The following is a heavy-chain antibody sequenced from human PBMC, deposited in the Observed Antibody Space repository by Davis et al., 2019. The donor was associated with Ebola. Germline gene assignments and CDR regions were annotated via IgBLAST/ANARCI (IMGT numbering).Heavy chain of an antibody. CDR1: GFIFSTYV. Sequence: GESLKISCSASGFIFSTYVMSWVRQAPGKGLEWVSYISSSSSTIYYADSVKGRFTISRDNAKNSLYLQMNSLRDEDTAVYYCARDRRDGYNPFDYWGQGTLVTVSS. D-gene: IGHD5-24*01. V-gene: IGHV3-48*02. J-gene: IGHJ4*02. CDR2: ISSSSSTI. CDR3: ARDRRDGYNPFDY.